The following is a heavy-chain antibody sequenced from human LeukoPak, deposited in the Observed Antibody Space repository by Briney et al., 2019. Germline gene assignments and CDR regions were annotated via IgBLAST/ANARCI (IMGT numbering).Heavy chain of an antibody. Sequence: GGSLRLSCAASGFTFSSYAMSWVRQAPGKGMEWVSAISGSGGSTYYADSVKGRFTISRDNSKNTLYLQMNSLRAEDTAVYYCAKVRSYALYYFDYWGQGALVTVSS. CDR1: GFTFSSYA. CDR2: ISGSGGST. V-gene: IGHV3-23*01. CDR3: AKVRSYALYYFDY. J-gene: IGHJ4*02. D-gene: IGHD5-18*01.